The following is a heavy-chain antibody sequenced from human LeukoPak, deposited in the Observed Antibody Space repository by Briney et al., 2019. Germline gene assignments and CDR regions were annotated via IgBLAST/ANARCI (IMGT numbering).Heavy chain of an antibody. D-gene: IGHD1-14*01. CDR3: AKPARTDYVDY. Sequence: GGSLRLSCAASGLTVSKNYMSWVRQAPGKGLESVSVIYSGGSTYYADSVKGRFTISRDNSKNTLYLQMNSLRAEDTAVYYCAKPARTDYVDYWGQGTLVTVSS. J-gene: IGHJ4*02. CDR1: GLTVSKNY. CDR2: IYSGGST. V-gene: IGHV3-53*01.